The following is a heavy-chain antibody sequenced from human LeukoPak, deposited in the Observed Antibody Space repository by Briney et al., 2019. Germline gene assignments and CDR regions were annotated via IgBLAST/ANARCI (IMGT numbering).Heavy chain of an antibody. CDR1: GYTFTSYY. D-gene: IGHD3-10*01. CDR2: INAGNGKT. V-gene: IGHV1-3*03. Sequence: ASVKVSCKASGYTFTSYYIHWVRQAPGQRLEWMGWINAGNGKTKYSKEFQGRVTITRDTSASTGYMELSSLTSEDMAVYYCARIPLPGNYLYYFDYWGQGTLVTVSS. J-gene: IGHJ4*02. CDR3: ARIPLPGNYLYYFDY.